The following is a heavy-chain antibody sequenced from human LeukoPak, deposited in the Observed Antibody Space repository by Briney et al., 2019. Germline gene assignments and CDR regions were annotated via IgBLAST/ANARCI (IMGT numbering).Heavy chain of an antibody. CDR2: ISTDSSTI. Sequence: GGSLRLSCVASGFTFSSYEMNWVRQAPGKGLEWVSYISTDSSTIYYADSVKGRFTISRDNAKNSLYLQMNSLRAEDTAVYYCARDPGYYDSSGYFDYWGQGTLVTVSS. CDR3: ARDPGYYDSSGYFDY. J-gene: IGHJ4*02. D-gene: IGHD3-22*01. V-gene: IGHV3-48*01. CDR1: GFTFSSYE.